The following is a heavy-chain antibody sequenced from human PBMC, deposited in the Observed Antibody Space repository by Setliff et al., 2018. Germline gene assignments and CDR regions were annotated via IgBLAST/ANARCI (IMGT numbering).Heavy chain of an antibody. CDR1: GGSISRYY. CDR2: IHPSGST. CDR3: ARAYYYGSGNSHKYYMDV. V-gene: IGHV4-4*08. J-gene: IGHJ6*03. Sequence: PSETLSLTCTVSGGSISRYYWSWIRQPPGKGLEWIAYIHPSGSTSYNPSLKSRVTISVDTSKNQFSLKLTSVSAADTAVYYCARAYYYGSGNSHKYYMDVWGKGTAVTVSS. D-gene: IGHD3-10*01.